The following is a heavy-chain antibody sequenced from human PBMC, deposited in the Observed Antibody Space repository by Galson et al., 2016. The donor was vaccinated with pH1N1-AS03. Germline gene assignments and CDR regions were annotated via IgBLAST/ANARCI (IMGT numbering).Heavy chain of an antibody. D-gene: IGHD4-17*01. CDR2: INYSGST. CDR1: GGSISSHY. CDR3: ARHDYGDYVGWFDP. V-gene: IGHV4-59*11. Sequence: TLSLTCTVSGGSISSHYWNWIRQPPGKGLEWIGYINYSGSTNYNPSLKSRVTISVDTSKNQFSLELSSVTAADTAVYYCARHDYGDYVGWFDPWGQGTLVTVSS. J-gene: IGHJ5*02.